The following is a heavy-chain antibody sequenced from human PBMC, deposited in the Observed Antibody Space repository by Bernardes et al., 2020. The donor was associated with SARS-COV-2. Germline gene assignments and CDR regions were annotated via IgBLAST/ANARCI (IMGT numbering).Heavy chain of an antibody. Sequence: ASVKVSCKASGYTFTSYGISWVRQAPGQGLEWMGWISAYNGNTNYAQKLQGRVTMTTDTSTSTAYMELRSLRSDDTAVYYCAVAGWYCSSTSCYTGMDYFDYWGQGTLVTVSS. CDR2: ISAYNGNT. CDR3: AVAGWYCSSTSCYTGMDYFDY. J-gene: IGHJ4*02. D-gene: IGHD2-2*02. V-gene: IGHV1-18*01. CDR1: GYTFTSYG.